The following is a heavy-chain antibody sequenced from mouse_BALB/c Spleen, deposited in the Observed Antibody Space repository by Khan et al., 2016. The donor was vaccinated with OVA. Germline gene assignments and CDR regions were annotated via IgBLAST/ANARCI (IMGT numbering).Heavy chain of an antibody. CDR2: ISYSGST. CDR3: ARTARIKY. Sequence: EVQLVESGPGLVQPSQSLSLTCTVTGYSITSGYGWYWIRQSPGNKLEWMGYISYSGSTNYNPSLKSRISITRDTSKNQFFLQLNSVTTEDTATYYYARTARIKYWGQGTTLTVSS. D-gene: IGHD1-2*01. CDR1: GYSITSGYG. J-gene: IGHJ2*01. V-gene: IGHV3-1*02.